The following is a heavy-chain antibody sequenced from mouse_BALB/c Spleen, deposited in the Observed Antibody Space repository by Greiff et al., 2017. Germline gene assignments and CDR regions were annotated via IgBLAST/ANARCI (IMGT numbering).Heavy chain of an antibody. J-gene: IGHJ2*01. CDR2: ISSGGGNT. V-gene: IGHV5-9*03. Sequence: EVNVVESGGGLVKPGGSLKLSCAASGFTFSSYTMSWVRQTPEKRLEWVATISSGGGNTYYPDSVKGRFTISRDNAKNNLYLQMSSLRSEDTALYYCARDGYSPDYWGQGTTLTVSS. CDR1: GFTFSSYT. D-gene: IGHD2-3*01. CDR3: ARDGYSPDY.